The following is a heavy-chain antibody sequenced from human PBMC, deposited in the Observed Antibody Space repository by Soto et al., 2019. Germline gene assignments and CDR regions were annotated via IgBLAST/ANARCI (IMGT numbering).Heavy chain of an antibody. D-gene: IGHD3-22*01. Sequence: QVQLQESGPGLVKPSETLSLTCTVSGGSISSYYWSWIRQPPGKGLEWIGYIYYSGSTNYNPSLKSRVTISVDTSKIQFSLKLRSVTAADTAVYYCAGGDYYYYSSLGLFDYWGQGTLVTVSS. CDR3: AGGDYYYYSSLGLFDY. CDR2: IYYSGST. J-gene: IGHJ4*02. V-gene: IGHV4-59*01. CDR1: GGSISSYY.